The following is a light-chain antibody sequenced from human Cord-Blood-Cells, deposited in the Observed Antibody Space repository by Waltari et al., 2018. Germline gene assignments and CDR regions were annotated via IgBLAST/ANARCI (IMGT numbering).Light chain of an antibody. CDR3: QQYNNWPRT. J-gene: IGKJ1*01. V-gene: IGKV3-15*01. CDR2: GAS. Sequence: EIVMTQSPATLSVSPGERATLSCRANQSVSSNLAWYQQKTGQDPRLLIYGASTRATGIPARSSGSGSGTEFTLTISSLQSEDFAVYYCQQYNNWPRTFGQGTKVEIK. CDR1: QSVSSN.